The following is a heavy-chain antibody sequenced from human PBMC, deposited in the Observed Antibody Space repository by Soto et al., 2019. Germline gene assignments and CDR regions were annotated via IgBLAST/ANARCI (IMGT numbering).Heavy chain of an antibody. J-gene: IGHJ5*02. V-gene: IGHV1-18*01. CDR1: GYTFTTYG. CDR3: ARDHSWFDP. CDR2: ISGNNDNT. Sequence: GASVKVSCKASGYTFTTYGISWVRQAPGQGLEWMGWISGNNDNTNYAQKLQGRVTMTADTSTTTAYMELRGLRSDDTAVYYCARDHSWFDPWGQGTLVTVS.